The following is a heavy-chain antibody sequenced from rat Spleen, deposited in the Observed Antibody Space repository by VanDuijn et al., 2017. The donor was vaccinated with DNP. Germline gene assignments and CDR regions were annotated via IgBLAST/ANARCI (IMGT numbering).Heavy chain of an antibody. J-gene: IGHJ2*01. Sequence: EVQLVESGGGLVQPGRSLKLSCTASGFTFSNYGMAWVRQAPTKGLEWVASLSTGGDKSAYRDSVKGRFTISRDNAESTLNLQMDSLRSEDTATYYCARRQLFDYWGQGVMVTVSS. CDR2: LSTGGDKS. CDR1: GFTFSNYG. CDR3: ARRQLFDY. V-gene: IGHV5S23*01. D-gene: IGHD1-10*01.